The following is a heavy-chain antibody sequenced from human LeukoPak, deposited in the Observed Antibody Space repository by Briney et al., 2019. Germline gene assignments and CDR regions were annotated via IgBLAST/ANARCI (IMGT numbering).Heavy chain of an antibody. J-gene: IGHJ5*02. Sequence: GGSLRLSCAASGFTFSDYYMSWIRQAPGKGLEWVSYISSSSSYINYADSVKGRFTISRDNAKNSLYLQMNSLRAEDTAVYYCARDSGVAVAGTGWFDPWGQGTLVTVSS. V-gene: IGHV3-11*06. CDR2: ISSSSSYI. D-gene: IGHD6-19*01. CDR3: ARDSGVAVAGTGWFDP. CDR1: GFTFSDYY.